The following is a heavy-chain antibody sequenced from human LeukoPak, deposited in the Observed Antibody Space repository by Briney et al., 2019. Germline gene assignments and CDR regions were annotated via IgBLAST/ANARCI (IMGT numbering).Heavy chain of an antibody. J-gene: IGHJ2*01. Sequence: GASVKVSCKASGGTFSSYAISWVRQAPGQGLEWMGGIIPIFGTANYAQKFQGRVTITTDESTSTAYMELSSLRSEDTAVYYCARVPGVEMATTWYFDLWGRGTLVTVSS. D-gene: IGHD5-24*01. CDR2: IIPIFGTA. CDR1: GGTFSSYA. V-gene: IGHV1-69*05. CDR3: ARVPGVEMATTWYFDL.